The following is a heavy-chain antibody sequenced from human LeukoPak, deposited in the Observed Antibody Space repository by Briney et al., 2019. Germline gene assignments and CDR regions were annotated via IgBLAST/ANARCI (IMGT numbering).Heavy chain of an antibody. V-gene: IGHV3-30*03. Sequence: PGGSLRLSCAASGFTFSSYGMHWVRQAPGKGLEWVAVISYDGSNKYYADSVKGRFTISRDNAKNSLYLQMNSLRAEDTAVYYCARTHIVVVPAAISYAFDIWGQGTMVTVSS. D-gene: IGHD2-2*02. J-gene: IGHJ3*02. CDR1: GFTFSSYG. CDR2: ISYDGSNK. CDR3: ARTHIVVVPAAISYAFDI.